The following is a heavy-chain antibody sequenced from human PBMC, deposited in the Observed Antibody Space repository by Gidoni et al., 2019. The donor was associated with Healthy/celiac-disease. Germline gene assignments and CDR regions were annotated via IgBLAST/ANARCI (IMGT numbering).Heavy chain of an antibody. Sequence: QVQLQESGPGLVKPSQTLSLTCTVSGGSISSGGYYWSWIRQHPGKGLEWIGYIYYSGSTYYNPSLKSRVTISVDTSKNQFSLKLSSVTAADTAVYYCARASHYYGSGSYYRGSYYYGMDVWGQGTTVTVSS. CDR2: IYYSGST. CDR3: ARASHYYGSGSYYRGSYYYGMDV. D-gene: IGHD3-10*01. J-gene: IGHJ6*02. V-gene: IGHV4-31*03. CDR1: GGSISSGGYY.